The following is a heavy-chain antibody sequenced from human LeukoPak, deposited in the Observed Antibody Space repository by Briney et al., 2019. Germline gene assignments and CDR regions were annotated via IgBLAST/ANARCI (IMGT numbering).Heavy chain of an antibody. Sequence: ASVKVSCKASGYXFTSYYIHWVRQAPGQGLEWMGVINPSGGDTSYAQKFQGRVTMTRDTSTSTVYMEASSLRSEDTAVYYCARGVLTGYIPYDYWGQGTLVTVSS. D-gene: IGHD3-9*01. CDR3: ARGVLTGYIPYDY. CDR2: INPSGGDT. V-gene: IGHV1-46*01. J-gene: IGHJ4*02. CDR1: GYXFTSYY.